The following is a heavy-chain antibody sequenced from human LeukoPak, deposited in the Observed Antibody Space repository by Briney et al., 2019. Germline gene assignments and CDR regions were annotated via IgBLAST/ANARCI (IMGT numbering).Heavy chain of an antibody. V-gene: IGHV1-24*01. CDR3: ATSPLGSYHFDY. J-gene: IGHJ4*02. CDR2: FDPEDGET. D-gene: IGHD1-26*01. Sequence: ASVKVSCKVSGYTLTELSMHWVRQAPGKGLEWMGGFDPEDGETIYAQKFQGRVTMTEDTSTDTAYMELSSLRSEDTAVYYCATSPLGSYHFDYWGQGNLVTVSS. CDR1: GYTLTELS.